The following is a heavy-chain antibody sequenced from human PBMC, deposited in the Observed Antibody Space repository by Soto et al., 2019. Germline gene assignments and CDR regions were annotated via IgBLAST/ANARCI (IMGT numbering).Heavy chain of an antibody. J-gene: IGHJ4*02. V-gene: IGHV1-18*01. Sequence: ASVKVSCKASGYTFTSYGISWVRQAPGQGLEWMGWISAYNGNTNYAQKLQGRVTMTTDTSTSTAYMELRSLRSDDTAVYYCARPWYSSSWYSFYYFDYWGQGTLVTVSS. CDR3: ARPWYSSSWYSFYYFDY. D-gene: IGHD6-13*01. CDR1: GYTFTSYG. CDR2: ISAYNGNT.